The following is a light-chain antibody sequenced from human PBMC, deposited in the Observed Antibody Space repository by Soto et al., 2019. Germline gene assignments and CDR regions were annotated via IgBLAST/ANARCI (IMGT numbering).Light chain of an antibody. J-gene: IGLJ1*01. V-gene: IGLV2-14*01. CDR3: NSYAGDIIRFV. Sequence: GASSDVGAYKYVSWYQQHPGKAPKLMIYEVSNRPSGVSNRFSGSKSGNTASLTISGLQADDEADYYCNSYAGDIIRFVFXTGTKVTVL. CDR1: SSDVGAYKY. CDR2: EVS.